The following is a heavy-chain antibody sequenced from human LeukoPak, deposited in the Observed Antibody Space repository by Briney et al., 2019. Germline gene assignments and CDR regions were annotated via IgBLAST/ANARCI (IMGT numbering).Heavy chain of an antibody. D-gene: IGHD3-16*01. CDR3: ARVRDYDR. CDR2: INHSGGT. J-gene: IGHJ5*02. V-gene: IGHV4-34*01. Sequence: SEALSLTCAVYGGSFSGYYWSWIRHPPGTGLEWIGEINHSGGTNYNPSLKSRVTISVDASKDVSKSQFSLKLSSVTAADTAVYYCARVRDYDRWGQGTLVTVSS. CDR1: GGSFSGYY.